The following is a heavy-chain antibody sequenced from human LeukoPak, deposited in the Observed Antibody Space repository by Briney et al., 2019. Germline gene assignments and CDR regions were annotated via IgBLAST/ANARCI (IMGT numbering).Heavy chain of an antibody. CDR2: ISSSGSTI. CDR3: ARVRGTYFFDAFDI. Sequence: GGSLRLSCAASGFTFSDYYMSWIRQAPGKGLEWVSYISSSGSTIYNADSVKGRFTISRDNAKNSLYLQMNSLRAEDTAVYYCARVRGTYFFDAFDIWGQGTMVTVSS. D-gene: IGHD1-26*01. J-gene: IGHJ3*02. CDR1: GFTFSDYY. V-gene: IGHV3-11*04.